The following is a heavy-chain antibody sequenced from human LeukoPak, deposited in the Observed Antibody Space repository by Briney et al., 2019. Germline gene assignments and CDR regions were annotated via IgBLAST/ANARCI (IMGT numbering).Heavy chain of an antibody. D-gene: IGHD3-10*01. Sequence: PGGSLRLSCAASGFTFDDYAMHWVRQAPGKGLEWVSGISWNSGSIGYADSVKGRFTISRDNAKNSLCLQMNSLRAEDTALYYCAKDIGYGSGSSSFDYWGQGTLVTVSS. CDR2: ISWNSGSI. J-gene: IGHJ4*02. CDR1: GFTFDDYA. CDR3: AKDIGYGSGSSSFDY. V-gene: IGHV3-9*01.